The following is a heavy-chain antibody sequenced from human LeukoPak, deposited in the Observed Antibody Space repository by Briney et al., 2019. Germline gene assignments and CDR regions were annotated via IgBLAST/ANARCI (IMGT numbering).Heavy chain of an antibody. CDR3: ARVGGTVPDFFFPFDP. CDR2: IYYSGST. J-gene: IGHJ5*02. D-gene: IGHD2-15*01. CDR1: GGSISSYY. V-gene: IGHV4-59*12. Sequence: SETLSLTCTVSGGSISSYYWSWIRQPPGKGLEWIGYIYYSGSTNYNPSLKSRVTISVDTSKNQFSLKLSSVTAADTTVYYCARVGGTVPDFFFPFDPWGQGTLVTVSS.